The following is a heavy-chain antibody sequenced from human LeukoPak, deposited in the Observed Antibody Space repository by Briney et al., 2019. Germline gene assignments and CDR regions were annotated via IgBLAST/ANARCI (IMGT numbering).Heavy chain of an antibody. V-gene: IGHV3-23*01. D-gene: IGHD6-13*01. CDR3: AKFMGSRVCDY. CDR1: GFTFSSYA. J-gene: IGHJ4*02. Sequence: GASLRLSCAASGFTFSSYAMSWVRQAPGKGLEWVSAISGSGGSTYYADSVKGRFTISRDSSKNTLYLQMNSLRAEDTAVYYCAKFMGSRVCDYWGQGTLVTVSS. CDR2: ISGSGGST.